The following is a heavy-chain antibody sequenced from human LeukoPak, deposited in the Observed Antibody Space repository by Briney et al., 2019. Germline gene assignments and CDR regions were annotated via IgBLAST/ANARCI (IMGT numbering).Heavy chain of an antibody. CDR3: ARGQLWPEPHNDY. CDR2: IYYSGST. J-gene: IGHJ4*02. D-gene: IGHD5-18*01. CDR1: GGSISSSSYY. Sequence: PSETLSLTCTVSGGSISSSSYYWGWIRQPPGKGLEWIGSIYYSGSTYYNPSLKSRVTISVDTSKNQFSLKLSSVTAADTAVYYCARGQLWPEPHNDYWGQGTLVTVSS. V-gene: IGHV4-39*07.